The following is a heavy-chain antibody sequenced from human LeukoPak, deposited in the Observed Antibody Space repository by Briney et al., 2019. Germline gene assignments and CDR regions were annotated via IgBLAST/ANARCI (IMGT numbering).Heavy chain of an antibody. CDR2: IYYSGST. D-gene: IGHD3-9*01. CDR1: GGSISSYY. V-gene: IGHV4-59*08. CDR3: ARLNYDILTGYWTFFDY. J-gene: IGHJ4*02. Sequence: SETLSLTCTVSGGSISSYYWSWIRQPPGKGLEWIGYIYYSGSTKYNPSLKSRVTMSVDTSKNQFSLRLSSVTAADTAVYYCARLNYDILTGYWTFFDYWGQGTLVTVSS.